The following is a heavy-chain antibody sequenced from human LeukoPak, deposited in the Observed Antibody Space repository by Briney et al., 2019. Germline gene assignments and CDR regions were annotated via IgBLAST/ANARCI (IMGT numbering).Heavy chain of an antibody. CDR3: ARDAAIVGASGPYYFDY. J-gene: IGHJ4*02. CDR1: GGTFSSYA. Sequence: ASVKVSCKASGGTFSSYAISWVRQAPGQGLERMGGIIPIFGTANYAQKFQGRVTITADESTSTAYMELSSLRSEDTAVYYCARDAAIVGASGPYYFDYWGQGTLVTVSS. CDR2: IIPIFGTA. V-gene: IGHV1-69*13. D-gene: IGHD1-26*01.